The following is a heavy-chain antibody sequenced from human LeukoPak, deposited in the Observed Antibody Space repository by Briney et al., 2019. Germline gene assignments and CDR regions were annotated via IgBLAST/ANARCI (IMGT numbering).Heavy chain of an antibody. J-gene: IGHJ6*02. Sequence: ASVKVCCKASGYTHSSYGISWVRQAPGQGLEWMGWISGYNGYTQYAQKVQGRVTMTTDTSTSTAYMELRSLRSDDTAVYYCARDREGHQPPFYYYYAMDVWGQGTTVTVSS. D-gene: IGHD2-2*01. V-gene: IGHV1-18*01. CDR1: GYTHSSYG. CDR2: ISGYNGYT. CDR3: ARDREGHQPPFYYYYAMDV.